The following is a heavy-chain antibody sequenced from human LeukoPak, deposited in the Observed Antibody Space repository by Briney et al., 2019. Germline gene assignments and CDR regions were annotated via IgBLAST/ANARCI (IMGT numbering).Heavy chain of an antibody. J-gene: IGHJ4*02. D-gene: IGHD1-26*01. CDR1: GFTFSSYG. CDR2: IRYDGSNK. CDR3: AKPAGGAPPAIFDY. Sequence: GGSLRLSCAASGFTFSSYGMHWVRQAPGKGLEWVAFIRYDGSNKYYADSVKGRFTISRDNSKNTLYLQMNSLRAEDTAVYYCAKPAGGAPPAIFDYWGQGTLVTVSS. V-gene: IGHV3-30*02.